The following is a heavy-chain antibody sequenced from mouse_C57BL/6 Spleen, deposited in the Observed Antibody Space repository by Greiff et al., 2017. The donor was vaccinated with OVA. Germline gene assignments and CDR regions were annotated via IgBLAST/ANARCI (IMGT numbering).Heavy chain of an antibody. J-gene: IGHJ1*03. CDR2: INYDGSST. CDR1: GFTFSDYY. V-gene: IGHV5-16*01. Sequence: EVKLVESEGGLVQPGSSMKLSCTASGFTFSDYYMAWVRQVPEKGLEWVANINYDGSSTYYLDSLKSRFIISRDNAKNILYLQMSSLKSEDTATYYCARDSGGYFDVWGTGTTVTVSS. CDR3: ARDSGGYFDV.